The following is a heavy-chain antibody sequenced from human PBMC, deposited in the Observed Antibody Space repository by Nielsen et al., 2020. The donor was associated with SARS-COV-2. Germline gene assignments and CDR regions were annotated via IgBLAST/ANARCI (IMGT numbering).Heavy chain of an antibody. V-gene: IGHV4-34*01. Sequence: SETLSLTCAVYGESFSGYYWSWIRQPPGKGLEWIGEINHSGSTNYNPSLKSRVTISVDTSKNQFSLKLSSVTAADTAVYYCARGVCSSTSCDDYWGQGTLVTVSS. D-gene: IGHD2-2*01. CDR1: GESFSGYY. CDR3: ARGVCSSTSCDDY. J-gene: IGHJ4*02. CDR2: INHSGST.